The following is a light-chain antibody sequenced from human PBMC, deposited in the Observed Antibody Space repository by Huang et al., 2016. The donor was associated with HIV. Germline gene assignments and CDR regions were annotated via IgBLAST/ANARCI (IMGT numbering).Light chain of an antibody. CDR2: KLS. CDR1: QSLVYGDGNIY. J-gene: IGKJ1*01. CDR3: MQASHGAAT. Sequence: DVLLTQSPLSLPVTLGQPAFITCKSNQSLVYGDGNIYLNWFHQRPGHYPRRLIYKLSKRDSGVPDRFSAGGSGTDFTLWISEVEAEDVGDYYCMQASHGAATFGQGTRVDIK. V-gene: IGKV2-30*01.